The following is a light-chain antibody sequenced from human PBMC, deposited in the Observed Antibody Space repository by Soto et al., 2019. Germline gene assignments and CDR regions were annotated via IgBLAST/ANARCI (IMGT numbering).Light chain of an antibody. V-gene: IGLV2-14*01. CDR3: VSFTSSTTYV. Sequence: QSVLTQPASVSDCPGQSITISCTGTSSDVGGSNHVSWYQQHPGKAPKLMIYDVTNRPSGVSHRFSGSKSGSTASLIISGLQAEDEADYYCVSFTSSTTYVFGTGTKVTV. J-gene: IGLJ1*01. CDR2: DVT. CDR1: SSDVGGSNH.